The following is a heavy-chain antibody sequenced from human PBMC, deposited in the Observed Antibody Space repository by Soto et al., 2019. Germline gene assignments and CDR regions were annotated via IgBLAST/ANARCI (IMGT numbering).Heavy chain of an antibody. D-gene: IGHD3-22*01. Sequence: QVQLVESGGGVVQPGRSLRLSCAASGFTFSSYAMHWVRQAPGKGLEWVAVISYDGSNKYYADSVKGRFTISRDNSKNTLYLQRNRLRAEDTAVYYCASLTSSGYYSDAFDIWGQGTMVTVSS. CDR3: ASLTSSGYYSDAFDI. V-gene: IGHV3-30-3*01. CDR1: GFTFSSYA. J-gene: IGHJ3*02. CDR2: ISYDGSNK.